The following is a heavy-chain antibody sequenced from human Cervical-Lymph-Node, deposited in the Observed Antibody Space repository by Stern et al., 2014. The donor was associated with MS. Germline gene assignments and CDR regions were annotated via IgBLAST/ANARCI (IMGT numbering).Heavy chain of an antibody. J-gene: IGHJ4*02. Sequence: EVQLEESGAEVKKPGQSLKISCKGSGYSFTNSWIGWVRQMPGKGLELMGIISPVDSETRYSPSFQGQVTISVDKSINIAYVQWTSLEASDTAMYYCARQGCATTSCHTIDSWGQGTLITVSS. CDR3: ARQGCATTSCHTIDS. D-gene: IGHD2-2*02. V-gene: IGHV5-51*01. CDR2: ISPVDSET. CDR1: GYSFTNSW.